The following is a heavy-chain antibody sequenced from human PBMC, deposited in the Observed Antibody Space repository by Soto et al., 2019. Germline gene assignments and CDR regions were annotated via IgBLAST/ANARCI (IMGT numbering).Heavy chain of an antibody. CDR2: ITSYTNTI. CDR1: GFPFSIYS. V-gene: IGHV3-48*02. J-gene: IGHJ4*02. D-gene: IGHD6-19*01. CDR3: ARSVEGHFDY. Sequence: EVQLVESGGGLVQPGGSLRLTCVASGFPFSIYSMNWVRQAPGKGLEWSSYITSYTNTIKYADSVKGRFTISRDNAKNLVYLQMNSLRDEDTAVYFCARSVEGHFDYWGQGTVVTVSS.